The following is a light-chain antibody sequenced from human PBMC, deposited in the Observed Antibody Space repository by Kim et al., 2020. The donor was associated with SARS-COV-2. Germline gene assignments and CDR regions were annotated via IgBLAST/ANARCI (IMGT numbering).Light chain of an antibody. CDR1: QSVSNN. J-gene: IGKJ2*01. CDR2: GAS. CDR3: HQYNDWPPGDT. V-gene: IGKV3-15*01. Sequence: SPGERATLSCRASQSVSNNLAWYQLKPGQPPRLLIYGASTRATGVPARFSGSGSGTDFTLTVSSLQSEDFVVYYCHQYNDWPPGDTFGQGTKLEI.